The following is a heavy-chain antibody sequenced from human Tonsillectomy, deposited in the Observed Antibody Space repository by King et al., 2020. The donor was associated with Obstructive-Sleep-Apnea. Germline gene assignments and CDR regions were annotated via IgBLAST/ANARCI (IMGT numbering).Heavy chain of an antibody. CDR2: IYPGDSDT. CDR3: ARLRGDDCSPFDY. J-gene: IGHJ4*02. CDR1: RYRFTSFW. Sequence: GQLVQSGAEVKKPGESLKISCKGPRYRFTSFWLGWVRPMPGKSLEWRGIIYPGDSDTRYSPSFQGQVTISADKSSSTAYLQWTSLKASDTAMYYCARLRGDDCSPFDYWGQGTLVTVSS. D-gene: IGHD4-11*01. V-gene: IGHV5-51*01.